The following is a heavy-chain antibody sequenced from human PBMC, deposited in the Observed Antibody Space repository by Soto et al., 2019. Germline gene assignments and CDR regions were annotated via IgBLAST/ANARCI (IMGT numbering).Heavy chain of an antibody. CDR1: GFAFSSYA. J-gene: IGHJ3*02. CDR2: ITDSAGST. V-gene: IGHV3-23*01. D-gene: IGHD3-16*02. Sequence: EVQLLESGGGLVQTGGSLRLSCAASGFAFSSYAMTWVRQAPGKGLEWASTITDSAGSTYYTDSVKGRFTISRDNSKNTLYLQMNSLRAEDTAIYYCAKEVTGGGYMAFDIWGQGTRVTVSS. CDR3: AKEVTGGGYMAFDI.